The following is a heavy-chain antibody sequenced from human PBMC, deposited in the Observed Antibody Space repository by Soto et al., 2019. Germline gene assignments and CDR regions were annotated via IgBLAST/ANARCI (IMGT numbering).Heavy chain of an antibody. J-gene: IGHJ5*02. Sequence: QVQLQQWGAGLLKPSETLSLTCAVYGGSFSGYSWNWIRPPPGKGLEWIGGINHSGRTNYNPSLQSRVTISADTYKTQFSLKLRSVTAADTAVYYCSYDNTSSVWNLGLVLSSWGQGTLVTVSS. CDR2: INHSGRT. V-gene: IGHV4-34*01. CDR1: GGSFSGYS. CDR3: SYDNTSSVWNLGLVLSS. D-gene: IGHD3-10*01.